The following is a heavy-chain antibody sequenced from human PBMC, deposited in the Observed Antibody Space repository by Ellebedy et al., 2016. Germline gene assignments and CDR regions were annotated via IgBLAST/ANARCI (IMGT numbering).Heavy chain of an antibody. J-gene: IGHJ4*02. D-gene: IGHD1-7*01. Sequence: GESLKISXAASGFSFRSFSMNWVRQAPRKGLEWVSSISSTGSPIYYADSLRGRFTVSRDNTRNSLSLQMNSLRAEDTAVYYCARGSQILQRLDLFDYWGQGTLITVPS. V-gene: IGHV3-21*01. CDR3: ARGSQILQRLDLFDY. CDR2: ISSTGSPI. CDR1: GFSFRSFS.